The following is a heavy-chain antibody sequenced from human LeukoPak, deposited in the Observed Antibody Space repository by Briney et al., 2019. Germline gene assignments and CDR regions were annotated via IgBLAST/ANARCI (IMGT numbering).Heavy chain of an antibody. Sequence: ASVNVSCTASGGTFSSYAISWVRQAPGQGLEWMGGIIPIFGTANYAQKFQGRVTITADESTSTAYMELSSLRSEDTAVYYCAREYSSSSYFDYWGQGTLVTVSS. CDR2: IIPIFGTA. V-gene: IGHV1-69*13. J-gene: IGHJ4*02. CDR1: GGTFSSYA. D-gene: IGHD6-6*01. CDR3: AREYSSSSYFDY.